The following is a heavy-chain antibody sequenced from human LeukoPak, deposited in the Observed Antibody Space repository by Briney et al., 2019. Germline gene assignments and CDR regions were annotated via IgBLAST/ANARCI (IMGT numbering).Heavy chain of an antibody. D-gene: IGHD3-10*01. J-gene: IGHJ5*02. CDR1: GGSISPYF. CDR2: ISYTGST. V-gene: IGHV4-59*01. Sequence: PSETLSLTCTDSGGSISPYFWSWMRQTPGKGLEWIGYISYTGSTNYNPALKSRVTISVDTSKNQFSLQLTSVTAADTAVYYCARDDYRGVTNFDPWGQGTLVTVSS. CDR3: ARDDYRGVTNFDP.